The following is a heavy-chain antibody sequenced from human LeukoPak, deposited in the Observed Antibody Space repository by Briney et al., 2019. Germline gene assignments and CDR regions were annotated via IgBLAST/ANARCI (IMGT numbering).Heavy chain of an antibody. CDR1: GYTFTSYG. V-gene: IGHV1-18*01. D-gene: IGHD1-14*01. Sequence: ASVQVSFKASGYTFTSYGISWVRQAPGQGLEWMGRISASNGDTDYPQNLQGRVTMTTDTYTSTAYMELRSLTSDDTAIYYCARESHITREDYWGQGTLVTVSS. CDR2: ISASNGDT. CDR3: ARESHITREDY. J-gene: IGHJ4*02.